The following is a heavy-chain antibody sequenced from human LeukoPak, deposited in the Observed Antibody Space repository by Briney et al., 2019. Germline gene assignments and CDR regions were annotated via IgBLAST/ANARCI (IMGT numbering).Heavy chain of an antibody. V-gene: IGHV3-7*03. CDR2: INPDGNKK. Sequence: GSLRLSCAVSGLTFSSSWMDWVRQAPGKGLEWVASINPDGNKKYSADSVKGRFTVSRDNAENSLYLQMNSLRAEDTALYYCAKGGILDYYGSGSSPGYFDYWGQGTLVTVSS. J-gene: IGHJ4*02. D-gene: IGHD3-10*01. CDR3: AKGGILDYYGSGSSPGYFDY. CDR1: GLTFSSSW.